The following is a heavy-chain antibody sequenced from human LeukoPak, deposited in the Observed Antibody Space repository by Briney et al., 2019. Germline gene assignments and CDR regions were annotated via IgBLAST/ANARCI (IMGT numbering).Heavy chain of an antibody. CDR3: AGYYDFWSGYFDY. J-gene: IGHJ4*02. CDR1: GGSFSGYY. Sequence: SETLSLTCAVYGGSFSGYYWSWIRQPPGKGLEWIGEINHSGSTNYNPSLKSRVTISVDTSKNQFSLKLSSVTAADTAVYYCAGYYDFWSGYFDYWGQGTLVTVCS. D-gene: IGHD3-3*01. CDR2: INHSGST. V-gene: IGHV4-34*01.